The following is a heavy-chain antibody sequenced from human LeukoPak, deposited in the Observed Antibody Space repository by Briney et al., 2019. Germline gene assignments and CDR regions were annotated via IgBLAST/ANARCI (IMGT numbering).Heavy chain of an antibody. CDR2: ISSSSSYI. V-gene: IGHV3-21*01. CDR1: GFTFSSYS. J-gene: IGHJ4*02. D-gene: IGHD6-19*01. Sequence: GGSLRLSCAASGFTFSSYSMNWVRQAPGRGLEWVSSISSSSSYIYYADSVKGRFTISRDNAKNSLYLQMNTLRAEDTAVYYCARLAVAGPFHYWGQGTLVTVSS. CDR3: ARLAVAGPFHY.